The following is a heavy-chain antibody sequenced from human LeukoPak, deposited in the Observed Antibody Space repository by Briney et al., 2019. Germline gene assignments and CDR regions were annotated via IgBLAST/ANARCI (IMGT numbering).Heavy chain of an antibody. CDR1: GGTFSSYA. D-gene: IGHD3-22*01. CDR2: IIPIFGTA. V-gene: IGHV1-69*13. J-gene: IGHJ5*02. CDR3: ARAPRYYDSSGYYSRA. Sequence: SVKVSCKASGGTFSSYAISWVRQAPGQGLEWMGGIIPIFGTANYAQKFQGRVTITADESTSTAYMELSSLRSEDTAVYYCARAPRYYDSSGYYSRAWGQGTLVTVSS.